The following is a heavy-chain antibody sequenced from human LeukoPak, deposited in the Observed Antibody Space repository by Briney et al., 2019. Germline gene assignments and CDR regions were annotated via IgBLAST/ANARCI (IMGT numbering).Heavy chain of an antibody. CDR1: GFTFRSYA. CDR2: ISGSGGST. D-gene: IGHD6-19*01. CDR3: AKDPHSSGWPFDY. J-gene: IGHJ4*02. Sequence: GGSLRLSCAGSGFTFRSYAMSWVRQAPGKGLEWVSAISGSGGSTYYADSVKGRFTISRDNSKNTLYLQMNSLRAEDTAVNYCAKDPHSSGWPFDYWGQGTLVTVSS. V-gene: IGHV3-23*01.